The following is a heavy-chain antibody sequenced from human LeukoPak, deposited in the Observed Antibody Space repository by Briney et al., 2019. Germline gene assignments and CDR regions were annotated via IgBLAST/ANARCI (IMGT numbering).Heavy chain of an antibody. CDR1: GFTVSTYG. V-gene: IGHV3-30*18. J-gene: IGHJ4*02. CDR3: AKSRVRGVSYFDY. D-gene: IGHD3-10*01. CDR2: ISYDGSNK. Sequence: GGSLRLSCAASGFTVSTYGMYWVRQAPGKGLEWVAVISYDGSNKNYADSVKGRFTISRDNSKNTLYLQMNSLRAEDTAVYYCAKSRVRGVSYFDYWGQGTLVTVSS.